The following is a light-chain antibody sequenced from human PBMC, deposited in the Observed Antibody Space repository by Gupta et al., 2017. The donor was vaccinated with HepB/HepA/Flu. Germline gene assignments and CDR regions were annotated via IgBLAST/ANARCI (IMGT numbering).Light chain of an antibody. J-gene: IGLJ1*01. Sequence: QSALTQPRSVPGSPGQSVTISCTGTSSDVGSDNHVSWYQQHPGKAPKLMIFDVTKRPSGVPDRFSGSKSDNTASLTISGLQAEDEADYFCCSYADTYVYVFGTGTKVTVL. CDR2: DVT. V-gene: IGLV2-11*01. CDR3: CSYADTYVYV. CDR1: SSDVGSDNH.